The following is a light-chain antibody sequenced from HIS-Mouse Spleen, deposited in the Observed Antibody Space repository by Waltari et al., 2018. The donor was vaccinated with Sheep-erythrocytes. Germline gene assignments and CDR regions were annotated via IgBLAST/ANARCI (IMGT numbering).Light chain of an antibody. CDR1: SSDVGGYND. CDR2: DSS. J-gene: IGLJ1*01. V-gene: IGLV2-11*01. CDR3: CSYAGSYNHV. Sequence: QSALTQPRSVSGSPGQSVTISCTGTSSDVGGYNDVSWYQQYPGKAHKLVIYDSSKRPSGVSDRISGSKYGNTAYLTIAGLQAEDEADYYCCSYAGSYNHVFATGTKVTVL.